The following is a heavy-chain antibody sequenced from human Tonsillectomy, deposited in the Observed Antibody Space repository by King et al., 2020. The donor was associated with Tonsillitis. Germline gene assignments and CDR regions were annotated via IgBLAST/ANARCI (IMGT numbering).Heavy chain of an antibody. CDR1: GFTFSYYP. Sequence: VQLVESGGGLVQPGGSLRLACSASGFTFSYYPMHWVRQAPGRGLEYVSALSSNGGSTYCADSVKGRFTISRDDSKNTLYVQMSSLRAEDTAVYYCVKLTYDSSAYPFWGQGTLVTVSS. D-gene: IGHD3-22*01. V-gene: IGHV3-64*05. J-gene: IGHJ4*02. CDR3: VKLTYDSSAYPF. CDR2: LSSNGGST.